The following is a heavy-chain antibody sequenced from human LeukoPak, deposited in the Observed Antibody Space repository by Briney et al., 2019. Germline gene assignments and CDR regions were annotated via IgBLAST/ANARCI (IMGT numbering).Heavy chain of an antibody. V-gene: IGHV3-15*01. D-gene: IGHD3-10*01. CDR2: IKSKTDGGTT. CDR1: GFTFSNAW. CDR3: TSPLHPYYYGSGSYLDY. J-gene: IGHJ4*02. Sequence: PGGSLGLSCAASGFTFSNAWMSWVRQAPGKGLEWVGRIKSKTDGGTTDYAAPVKGRFTISRDDSKNTLYLQMNSLKTEDTAVYYCTSPLHPYYYGSGSYLDYWGQGTLVTVSS.